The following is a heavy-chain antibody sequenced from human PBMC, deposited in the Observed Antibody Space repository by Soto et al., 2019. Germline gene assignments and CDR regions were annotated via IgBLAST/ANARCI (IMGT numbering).Heavy chain of an antibody. Sequence: QVQLVESGGGVVQPGRSLRLSCAASGFPFSSYGMHWVRQAPGKGLDWVAGIWYDGSNKDYADSVKGRFTISRDNSKNTLFLQMNNLRVDDTAVYYCASSINWGQGTLVTVSS. CDR3: ASSIN. CDR2: IWYDGSNK. V-gene: IGHV3-33*01. CDR1: GFPFSSYG. J-gene: IGHJ4*02.